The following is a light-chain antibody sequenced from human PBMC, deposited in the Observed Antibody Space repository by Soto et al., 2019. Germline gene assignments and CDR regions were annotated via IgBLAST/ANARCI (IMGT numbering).Light chain of an antibody. CDR1: EGVARW. J-gene: IGKJ1*01. CDR3: QQTNTFPPT. Sequence: DVQMTQSPSSVSASVGDRVPVTCRASEGVARWLAWYQQKPGRAPKLLIYAASTLESTVPPRFSGSGSGTDFTLTISSVQPEDFATYYCQQTNTFPPTFGQGTKVDIK. CDR2: AAS. V-gene: IGKV1-12*01.